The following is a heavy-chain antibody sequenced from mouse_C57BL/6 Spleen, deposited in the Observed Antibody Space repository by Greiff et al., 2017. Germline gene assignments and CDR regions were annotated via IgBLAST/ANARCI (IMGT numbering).Heavy chain of an antibody. CDR1: GYTFTDYE. V-gene: IGHV1-15*01. CDR2: IDPETGGT. CDR3: TRPAWFAY. Sequence: VKLVESGAELVRPGASVTLSCKASGYTFTDYEMHWVKQTPVHGLEWIGAIDPETGGTAYNQKFKGKAILTADKSSSTAYMELRSLTSEDSAVXYCTRPAWFAYWGQGTLVTVSA. J-gene: IGHJ3*01.